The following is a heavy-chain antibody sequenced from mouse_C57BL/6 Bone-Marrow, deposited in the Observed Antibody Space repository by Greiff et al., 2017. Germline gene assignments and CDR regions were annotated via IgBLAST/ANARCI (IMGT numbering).Heavy chain of an antibody. CDR1: GYTFTSYW. V-gene: IGHV1-55*01. CDR3: ASTELGRYYAMDY. CDR2: IYPGSGST. J-gene: IGHJ4*01. D-gene: IGHD4-1*01. Sequence: VQLQQPGAELVKPGASVKMSCKASGYTFTSYWITWVKQRPGQGLEWIGDIYPGSGSTNYNEKFKSKATLTVDTSSSTAYIQLSSLTSEDSAVYYCASTELGRYYAMDYWGQGTSVTVSS.